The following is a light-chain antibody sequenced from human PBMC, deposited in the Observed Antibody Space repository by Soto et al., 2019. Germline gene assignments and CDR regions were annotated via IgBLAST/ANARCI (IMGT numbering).Light chain of an antibody. CDR3: QQYYSIPWT. J-gene: IGKJ1*01. V-gene: IGKV4-1*01. CDR2: WAS. Sequence: DIVMTQSPESLAVSLGERATINCKSSRSVLLSSNNKNYLAWYQQKPGQPPNLLIYWASTRESGVPDRFSGSGSGTDFTLTISSLQAEDVAVYYCQQYYSIPWTFGQGTKVEIK. CDR1: RSVLLSSNNKNY.